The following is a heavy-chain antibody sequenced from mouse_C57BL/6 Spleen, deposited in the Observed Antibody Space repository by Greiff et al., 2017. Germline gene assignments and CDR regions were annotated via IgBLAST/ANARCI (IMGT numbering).Heavy chain of an antibody. J-gene: IGHJ3*01. CDR3: ESFGYDGEVWFAY. D-gene: IGHD2-2*01. Sequence: QVQLQQPGAELVMPGASVKLSCKASGYTFTSYWMHWVKQSPGQGLAWTGEIDPSDSITNSNQKLKGKSTLTVYKSSSTAYMRLSSLTSEDSAVYYCESFGYDGEVWFAYWGQGTLVTVSA. V-gene: IGHV1-69*01. CDR2: IDPSDSIT. CDR1: GYTFTSYW.